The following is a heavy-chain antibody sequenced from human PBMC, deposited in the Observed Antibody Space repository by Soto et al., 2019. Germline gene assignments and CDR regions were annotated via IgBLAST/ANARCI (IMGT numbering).Heavy chain of an antibody. CDR3: ARDSKYYGSGSFPIYGMDV. Sequence: GGSLRLSCAASGFTFSSYGMHWVRQAPGKGLEWVAVIWYDGSNKYYADSVKGRFTISRDNSKDTLYLQMNSLRAEDTAVYYCARDSKYYGSGSFPIYGMDVWGQGTTVTVSS. J-gene: IGHJ6*02. CDR1: GFTFSSYG. D-gene: IGHD3-10*01. V-gene: IGHV3-33*01. CDR2: IWYDGSNK.